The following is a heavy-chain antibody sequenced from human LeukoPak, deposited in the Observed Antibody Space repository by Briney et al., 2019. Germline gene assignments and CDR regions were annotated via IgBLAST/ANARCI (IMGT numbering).Heavy chain of an antibody. CDR2: ISGSGGST. V-gene: IGHV3-23*01. D-gene: IGHD3-3*01. J-gene: IGHJ4*02. Sequence: GSLRLSCAASGFTFSSYAMSWVRQAPGKGLEWVSAISGSGGSTYYADSVKGRFTISRDNSKNTLYLQMNSLRAEDTAVYCCAKDRANNFWSGYYVGPQDRYYFDYWGQGTLVTVSS. CDR3: AKDRANNFWSGYYVGPQDRYYFDY. CDR1: GFTFSSYA.